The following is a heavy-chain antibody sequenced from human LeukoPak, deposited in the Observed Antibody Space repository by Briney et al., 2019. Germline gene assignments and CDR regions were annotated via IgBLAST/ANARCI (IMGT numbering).Heavy chain of an antibody. CDR2: ISSSSSYI. J-gene: IGHJ6*03. CDR3: VRGFCSGGSCYSPFFYHYYMDV. Sequence: GGSLRLSCAVSGFSFSSYSMNWVRQAPGKGLEWASSISSSSSYIYYADSVKGRFTISRDNAKNSLYLQMNSLRAEDTAVYYCVRGFCSGGSCYSPFFYHYYMDVWGKGTTVTVSS. CDR1: GFSFSSYS. D-gene: IGHD2-15*01. V-gene: IGHV3-21*01.